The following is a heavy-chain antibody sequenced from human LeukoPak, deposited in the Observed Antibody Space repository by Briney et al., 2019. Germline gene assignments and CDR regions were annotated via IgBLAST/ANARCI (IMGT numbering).Heavy chain of an antibody. CDR3: AKGQVGALRWFDY. CDR1: GFTFSSYA. V-gene: IGHV3-23*01. CDR2: ISGSGGST. Sequence: PGGSLRLSCAASGFTFSSYAMSWVRQAPGKGLEWVSAISGSGGSTYYADSVKGRLTISRDNSKNTLYLQMNSLRAEDTAVYYCAKGQVGALRWFDYWGQGTLVTVSS. D-gene: IGHD1-26*01. J-gene: IGHJ4*02.